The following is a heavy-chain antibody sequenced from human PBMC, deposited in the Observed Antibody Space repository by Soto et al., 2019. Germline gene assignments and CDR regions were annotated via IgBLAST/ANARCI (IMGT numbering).Heavy chain of an antibody. CDR1: GFTFSSYA. CDR3: AQDWRPGIAVDKDAFDI. Sequence: EVQLLESGGGLVQPGGSLRLSCAASGFTFSSYAMSWVRQAPGKGLEWVSAISGSGGSTYYADSVKGRFTISRDNSKNTLYLQMNSLRAEDTAVYYCAQDWRPGIAVDKDAFDIWGQGTMVTVSS. D-gene: IGHD6-19*01. J-gene: IGHJ3*02. V-gene: IGHV3-23*01. CDR2: ISGSGGST.